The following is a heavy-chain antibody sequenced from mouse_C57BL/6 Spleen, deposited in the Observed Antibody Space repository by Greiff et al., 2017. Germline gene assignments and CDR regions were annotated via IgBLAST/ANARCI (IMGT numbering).Heavy chain of an antibody. CDR3: AKSCFLESCYAMDY. CDR2: INPSTGGT. Sequence: VQLQQSGPELVKPGASVKISCKASGYSFTGYYMNWVKQSPEKSLEWIGEINPSTGGTTYNQKFKAKATLTVDKSSSTAYMQLKSLTSEDSAVYYCAKSCFLESCYAMDYWGQGTSVTVSS. CDR1: GYSFTGYY. V-gene: IGHV1-42*01. J-gene: IGHJ4*01.